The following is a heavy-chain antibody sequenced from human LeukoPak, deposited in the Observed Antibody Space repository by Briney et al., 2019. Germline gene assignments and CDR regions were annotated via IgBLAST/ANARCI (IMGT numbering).Heavy chain of an antibody. J-gene: IGHJ5*02. CDR2: VHYSGST. CDR3: ARREPIIAAATTGGWFDP. V-gene: IGHV4-39*01. Sequence: SETLSLTCTASGGSIRSSGHYWGWIRQPPGKGLECIGSVHYSGSTYYNPSLKSRVTISLDTSKNQFSLNLNSVTAADTAVYYCARREPIIAAATTGGWFDPWGQGTPVTVSS. D-gene: IGHD6-13*01. CDR1: GGSIRSSGHY.